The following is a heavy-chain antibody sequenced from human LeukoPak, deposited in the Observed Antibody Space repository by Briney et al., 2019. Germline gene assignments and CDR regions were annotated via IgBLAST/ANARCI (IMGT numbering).Heavy chain of an antibody. J-gene: IGHJ4*02. D-gene: IGHD3-10*01. V-gene: IGHV1-69*04. Sequence: GASVKVSCKASGGTFSSYATSWVRQAPGQGLEWMGRIIPILGIANYAQKFQGRVTITADKSTSTAYMELSSLRSEDTAVYYCASAGSMVRGVPFDYWGQGTLVTVSS. CDR3: ASAGSMVRGVPFDY. CDR2: IIPILGIA. CDR1: GGTFSSYA.